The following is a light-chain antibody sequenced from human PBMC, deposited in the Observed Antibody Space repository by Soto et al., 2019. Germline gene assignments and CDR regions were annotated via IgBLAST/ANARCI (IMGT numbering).Light chain of an antibody. Sequence: EIVMTQSPATLSVSPGERATLSCRASHSVSSTLAWYQQKPGQAPRLLIYGASTRATGIPARFSGSGSGTEFTLTISSLQPDDFATYYCQQYNSYWTFGQGTKVDIK. CDR3: QQYNSYWT. CDR1: HSVSST. V-gene: IGKV3-15*01. J-gene: IGKJ1*01. CDR2: GAS.